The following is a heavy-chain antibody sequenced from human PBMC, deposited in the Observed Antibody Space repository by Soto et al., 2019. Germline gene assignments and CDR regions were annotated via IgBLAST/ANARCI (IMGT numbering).Heavy chain of an antibody. CDR2: ISYDGSNK. V-gene: IGHV3-30*18. J-gene: IGHJ3*02. D-gene: IGHD5-12*01. Sequence: QVQLVESGGGVVQPGRSLRLSCAASGFTFSSYGMHWVRQAPGKGLEWVAVISYDGSNKYYADSVKGRFTISRDNSKNTRYLQMNSLRAEDTAVYYCAKQPGYADAFDIWGQGTMVTVSS. CDR3: AKQPGYADAFDI. CDR1: GFTFSSYG.